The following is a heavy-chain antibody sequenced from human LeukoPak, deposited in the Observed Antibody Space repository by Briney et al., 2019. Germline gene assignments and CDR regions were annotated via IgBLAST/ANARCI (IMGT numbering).Heavy chain of an antibody. D-gene: IGHD5-18*01. V-gene: IGHV4-39*07. CDR2: INHSGST. CDR1: GGSISSSSYY. J-gene: IGHJ4*02. CDR3: ARGGTAMAY. Sequence: PSETLSLTCTVSGGSISSSSYYWGWIRQPPGKGLEWIGEINHSGSTNYNPSLKSRVTISVDTSKNQFSLKLSSVTAADTAVYYCARGGTAMAYWGQGTLVTVSS.